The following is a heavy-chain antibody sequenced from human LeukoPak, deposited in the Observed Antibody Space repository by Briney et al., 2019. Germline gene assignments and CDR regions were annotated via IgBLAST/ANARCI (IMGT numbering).Heavy chain of an antibody. D-gene: IGHD6-25*01. CDR3: ARAVKYRSGPLTDLLPYYFDY. Sequence: ASVKGSCKASGYTFTNYAMHWLRQAPGQRLEWIGWINTVNGNTKYSHEFQGRVTITRDTSANTAYMELSSLRSEDMAVYYCARAVKYRSGPLTDLLPYYFDYWGQGTLVTVSS. J-gene: IGHJ4*02. CDR2: INTVNGNT. V-gene: IGHV1-3*03. CDR1: GYTFTNYA.